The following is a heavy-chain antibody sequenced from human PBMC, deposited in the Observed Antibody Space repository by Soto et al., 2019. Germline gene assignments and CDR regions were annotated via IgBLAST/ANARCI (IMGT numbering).Heavy chain of an antibody. CDR1: GFSLSTSGVG. CDR2: IYWDDDN. V-gene: IGHV2-5*02. D-gene: IGHD3-9*01. CDR3: AHNISTDPAGWFDP. Sequence: QITLKESGPTLVKPTQTLTLTCTFSGFSLSTSGVGVGWFRQPPGKALEWLALIYWDDDNRYSPSLNSRLPITKDTSKTQVVLTVPAMDPMDTATYLCAHNISTDPAGWFDPWGQGTLVIVSS. J-gene: IGHJ5*02.